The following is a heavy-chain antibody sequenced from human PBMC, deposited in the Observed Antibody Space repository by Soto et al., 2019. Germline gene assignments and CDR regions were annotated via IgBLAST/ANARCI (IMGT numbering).Heavy chain of an antibody. CDR3: ARDPSGALPGFDY. CDR1: GFPFSTYT. J-gene: IGHJ4*02. D-gene: IGHD3-3*01. CDR2: ISGSYGYI. Sequence: ESGGGLVKPGGCLRLSCAASGFPFSTYTMNWVRQAPGKGLEWVSAISGSYGYIYYADSVKGRFTISRDNAKNSLYLHMNSLRAEDTAVYYCARDPSGALPGFDYWGQGILVTVSS. V-gene: IGHV3-21*01.